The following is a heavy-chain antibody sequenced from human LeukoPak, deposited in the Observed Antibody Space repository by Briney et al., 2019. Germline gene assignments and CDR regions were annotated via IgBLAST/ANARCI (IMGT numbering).Heavy chain of an antibody. J-gene: IGHJ6*02. CDR2: ISGSGGST. CDR1: GFTFSSFA. CDR3: XXXXLTGPYYYYGMDV. Sequence: PGGSLRLSCAASGFTFSSFAMSWVRQAPGKGLEWVSAISGSGGSTYYADSVKGRFTISRDNSKNTLYLQMNSLRAEDTAVYYCXXXXLTGPYYYYGMDVWGQGTTVTVSS. V-gene: IGHV3-23*01. D-gene: IGHD3-9*01.